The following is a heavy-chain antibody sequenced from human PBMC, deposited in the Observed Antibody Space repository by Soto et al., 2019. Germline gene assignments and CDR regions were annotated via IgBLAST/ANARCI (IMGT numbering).Heavy chain of an antibody. CDR1: GGSISSSSYY. Sequence: SETLSLTCTVSGGSISSSSYYWGWIRQPPGKGLEWIGSIYYSGSTYYNPSLKSRVTISVDTSKNQFSLKLSSVTAADTAVYYCARQLTYQLLYSSSWYGPYYFDYWGQGTLVTVSS. V-gene: IGHV4-39*01. D-gene: IGHD6-13*01. J-gene: IGHJ4*02. CDR3: ARQLTYQLLYSSSWYGPYYFDY. CDR2: IYYSGST.